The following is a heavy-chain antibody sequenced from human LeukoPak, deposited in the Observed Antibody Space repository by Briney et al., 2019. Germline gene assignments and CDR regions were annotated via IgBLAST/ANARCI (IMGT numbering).Heavy chain of an antibody. V-gene: IGHV4-30-2*01. CDR3: ARDELDGLDLDAFDI. Sequence: SQTLSLTCTVSGGSISSGGYYWSWIRQPPGKGLEWIGYIYHSGSTYYNPSLKSRVTISVDRSKNQFSLKLSSVTAADTAVYYCARDELDGLDLDAFDIWGQGTMVTVSS. D-gene: IGHD1-1*01. CDR1: GGSISSGGYY. J-gene: IGHJ3*02. CDR2: IYHSGST.